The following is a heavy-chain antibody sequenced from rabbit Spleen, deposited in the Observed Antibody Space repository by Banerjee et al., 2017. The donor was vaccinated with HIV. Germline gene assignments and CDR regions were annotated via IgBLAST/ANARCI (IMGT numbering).Heavy chain of an antibody. J-gene: IGHJ4*01. CDR2: IYGGDMHST. CDR1: GVSFSISSY. Sequence: QSLEESGGDLVKPGASLTLTCTASGVSFSISSYMCWVRQAPGKGLEWIACIYGGDMHSTAYASWAKGRFTMSRTSSTTVTLQMTSLTAADTATYCCARDLAGVIGWNFSLWGPGTLVTVS. D-gene: IGHD4-1*01. CDR3: ARDLAGVIGWNFSL. V-gene: IGHV1S40*01.